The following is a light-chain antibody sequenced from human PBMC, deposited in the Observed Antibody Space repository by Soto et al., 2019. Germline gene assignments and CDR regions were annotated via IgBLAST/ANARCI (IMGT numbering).Light chain of an antibody. V-gene: IGKV3-20*01. Sequence: EIVLTQFPDTLSLSPGERATLSCRASQSLSSNSLAWYQQKRGQAPRLLIHGASSRATGIPDRFSGSGSGTDFTLTISRLEPEDFEVYYCQQYGGSPRTFGQGTKVEVK. CDR3: QQYGGSPRT. J-gene: IGKJ1*01. CDR2: GAS. CDR1: QSLSSNS.